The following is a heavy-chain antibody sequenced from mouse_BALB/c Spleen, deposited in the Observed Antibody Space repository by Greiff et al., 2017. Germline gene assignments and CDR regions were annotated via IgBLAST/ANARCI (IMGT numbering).Heavy chain of an antibody. J-gene: IGHJ1*01. CDR3: AREDYYGSSYGYFDV. Sequence: VKLMESGPGLVAPSQSLSITCTVSGFSLTSYGVHWVRQPPGKGLEWLGVIWAGGSTNYNSALMSRLSISKDNSKSQVFLKMNSLQTDDTAMYYCAREDYYGSSYGYFDVWGAGTTVTVSS. CDR1: GFSLTSYG. V-gene: IGHV2-9*02. CDR2: IWAGGST. D-gene: IGHD1-1*01.